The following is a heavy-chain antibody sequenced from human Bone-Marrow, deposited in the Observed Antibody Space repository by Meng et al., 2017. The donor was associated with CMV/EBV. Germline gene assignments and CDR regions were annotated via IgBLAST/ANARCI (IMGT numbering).Heavy chain of an antibody. J-gene: IGHJ6*01. Sequence: SETLSLTCTVSGGSISSSSYYWGWIRQPPGKGLEWIGSIYYSGSNYYNPSLESRVTISVDTSKNQFSQKLSSVAAADTAVYDCARLRRYGMDVWGQGTTVTVSS. CDR3: ARLRRYGMDV. V-gene: IGHV4-39*01. CDR1: GGSISSSSYY. CDR2: IYYSGSN.